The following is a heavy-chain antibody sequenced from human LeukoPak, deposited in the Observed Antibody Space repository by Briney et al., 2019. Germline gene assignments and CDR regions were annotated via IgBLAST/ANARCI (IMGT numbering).Heavy chain of an antibody. Sequence: GGSLRLSCAASGFTFSSYSMNWVRQAPGKGLEWVAFIRYDGSNYYYADSVKGRFTISRDNSKNTLYLQMNSLRAEDTAVYYCATVSYGSGSYPHPFDPWGQGTLVSVSS. CDR3: ATVSYGSGSYPHPFDP. D-gene: IGHD3-10*01. CDR1: GFTFSSYS. J-gene: IGHJ5*02. V-gene: IGHV3-30*02. CDR2: IRYDGSNY.